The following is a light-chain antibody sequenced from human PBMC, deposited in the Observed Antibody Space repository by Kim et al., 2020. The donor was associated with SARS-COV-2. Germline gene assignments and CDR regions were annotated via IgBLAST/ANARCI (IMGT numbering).Light chain of an antibody. V-gene: IGKV3-20*01. CDR2: GAS. J-gene: IGKJ5*01. Sequence: PRETATFSCRGSESGDSSTLAWYQQEPGQAPRLLIFGASSRATGIPPRFSGIGSGTDFTLTISRLEPEDFAVYYCQQFGGSPPITFGQGTRLEIK. CDR1: ESGDSST. CDR3: QQFGGSPPIT.